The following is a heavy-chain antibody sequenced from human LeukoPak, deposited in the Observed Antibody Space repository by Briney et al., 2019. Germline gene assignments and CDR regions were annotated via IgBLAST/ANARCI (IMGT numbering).Heavy chain of an antibody. Sequence: SETLSLTCTVSGGSISSYYWSWIRQPPGKGLEWIGYIYYSGSTNYNPSLKSRVTISVDTSKNQFSLKLSSVTAADTAVYYCARANTAFDFWSGYYTEYYFDYWGQGTLVTVSS. D-gene: IGHD3-3*01. CDR3: ARANTAFDFWSGYYTEYYFDY. J-gene: IGHJ4*02. CDR1: GGSISSYY. CDR2: IYYSGST. V-gene: IGHV4-59*01.